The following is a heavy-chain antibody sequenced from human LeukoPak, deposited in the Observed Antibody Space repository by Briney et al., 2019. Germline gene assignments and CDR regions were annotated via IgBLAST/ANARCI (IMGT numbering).Heavy chain of an antibody. V-gene: IGHV4-4*02. CDR1: GGSISSSNW. D-gene: IGHD5-18*01. Sequence: SETLSLTCAVSGGSISSSNWWSWVRQPPGKGLEWIGEIYHSGSTNYNPSLKSRVTISVDKSKNQFSLKLSSVTAADTAVYYCARDRGYSYGLGRDYYFDYWGQGTLVTVSS. CDR3: ARDRGYSYGLGRDYYFDY. J-gene: IGHJ4*02. CDR2: IYHSGST.